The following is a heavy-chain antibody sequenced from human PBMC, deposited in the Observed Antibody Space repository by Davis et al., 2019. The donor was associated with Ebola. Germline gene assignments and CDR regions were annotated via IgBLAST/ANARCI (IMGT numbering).Heavy chain of an antibody. D-gene: IGHD5-24*01. CDR1: GFTFSSYN. CDR2: ISSSGAST. J-gene: IGHJ4*02. CDR3: ARDLGGDGYNLGDY. V-gene: IGHV3-21*01. Sequence: PGGSLRLSCAGSGFTFSSYNMNWVRQAPGKGLEWVSSISSSGASTYYAASVKGRFTISRDNAKNSLYLQMNSLRAEDTAVYYCARDLGGDGYNLGDYWGQGTLVTVSS.